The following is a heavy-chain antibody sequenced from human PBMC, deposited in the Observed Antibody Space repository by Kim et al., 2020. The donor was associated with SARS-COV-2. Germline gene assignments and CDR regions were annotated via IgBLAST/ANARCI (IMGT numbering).Heavy chain of an antibody. CDR1: GGSISSYY. CDR3: ARENLGRAGSVRVPSAFDI. V-gene: IGHV4-59*01. J-gene: IGHJ3*02. Sequence: SETLSLTCTVSGGSISSYYWSWIRQPPGKGLEWIGYIYYSGSTNYNPSLKSRVTISVDTSKNQFSLKLSSVTAADTAVYYCARENLGRAGSVRVPSAFDIWGQGTMVTVSS. CDR2: IYYSGST. D-gene: IGHD2-2*01.